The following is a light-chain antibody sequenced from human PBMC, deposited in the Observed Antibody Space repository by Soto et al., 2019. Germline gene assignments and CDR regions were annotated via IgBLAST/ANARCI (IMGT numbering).Light chain of an antibody. CDR3: GTWEFSLSSAV. CDR1: SSNIGNNY. CDR2: DNN. V-gene: IGLV1-51*01. J-gene: IGLJ7*01. Sequence: QSVLTQPPSVSAAPGQKVTISCSGSSSNIGNNYVSWYQQLPGTAPKLLIYDNNKRPSGIPDRFSGSKSGTSATLGITGLQTGDEADYYCGTWEFSLSSAVFGGGTQLTVL.